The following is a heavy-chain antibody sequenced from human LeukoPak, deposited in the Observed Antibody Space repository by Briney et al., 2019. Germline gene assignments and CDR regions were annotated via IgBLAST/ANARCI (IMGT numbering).Heavy chain of an antibody. Sequence: SETLSLTCTVSGGSISCYYWSWIRQPPGKGLEWIGYIYYSGSTNYNPSLKSRVTISVDTSKNQFSLKLSSVTAADTAVYYCARVRLGIYYYMDVWGKGTTVTVSS. D-gene: IGHD3-16*01. CDR1: GGSISCYY. CDR2: IYYSGST. V-gene: IGHV4-59*01. CDR3: ARVRLGIYYYMDV. J-gene: IGHJ6*03.